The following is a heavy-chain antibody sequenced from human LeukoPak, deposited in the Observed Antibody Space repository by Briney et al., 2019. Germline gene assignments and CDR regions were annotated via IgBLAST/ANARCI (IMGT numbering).Heavy chain of an antibody. J-gene: IGHJ4*02. D-gene: IGHD2-2*01. CDR2: INPSGGST. Sequence: ASVKVSCKASGYTFASYYIHWVRQAPGQGLEWMGIINPSGGSTSYAQRFQGRVTMTRDTSTSTVYMELSSLRSEDTAVYYCAREAGDCGSTSCFLDYWGQGTLVTVSS. CDR1: GYTFASYY. CDR3: AREAGDCGSTSCFLDY. V-gene: IGHV1-46*01.